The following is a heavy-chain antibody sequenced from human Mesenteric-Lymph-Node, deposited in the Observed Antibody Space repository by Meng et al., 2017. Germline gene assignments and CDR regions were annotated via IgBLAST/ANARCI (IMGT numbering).Heavy chain of an antibody. CDR3: ARDGGQAVAGFDY. CDR2: TYYRSKWYN. Sequence: QVELQQSGPGLVKPSQTLSLTCAVFGASVSSNNVAYNWIRQSPSRGLEWLGRTYYRSKWYNDYAVSVKSRITINPDTSKNQFSLQLNSVTPEDTAVYYCARDGGQAVAGFDYWGQGTLVTVSS. J-gene: IGHJ4*02. CDR1: GASVSSNNVA. V-gene: IGHV6-1*01. D-gene: IGHD6-19*01.